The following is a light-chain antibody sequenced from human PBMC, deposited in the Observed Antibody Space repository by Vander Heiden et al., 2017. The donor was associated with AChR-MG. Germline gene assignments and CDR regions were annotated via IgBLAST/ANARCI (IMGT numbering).Light chain of an antibody. V-gene: IGKV1-5*03. CDR2: KAS. J-gene: IGKJ1*01. CDR3: QQYNSSRT. CDR1: QSISSW. Sequence: DIQMTQSPSTLSASVGDRVTITCRASQSISSWLAWYQQKPGKAPKLLIYKASSLESRVPSRFSGSGSGTEFTLTISSLQPDDFATYYCQQYNSSRTFGQGTKVEIK.